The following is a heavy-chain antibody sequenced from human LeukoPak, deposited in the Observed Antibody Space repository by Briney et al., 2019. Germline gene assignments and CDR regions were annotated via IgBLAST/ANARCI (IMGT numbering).Heavy chain of an antibody. V-gene: IGHV3-23*01. CDR2: ISGSGGNI. J-gene: IGHJ6*02. CDR3: AREVTASYGMDV. Sequence: PGGSLRLSCAASGFTFNSYAMSWVRQAPGKGLEWVSVISGSGGNIYYVDSVKGRFTISRDNSKNTLYLQMNSLRADDAAVYYCAREVTASYGMDVWGQGTTVTVSS. CDR1: GFTFNSYA. D-gene: IGHD2-21*02.